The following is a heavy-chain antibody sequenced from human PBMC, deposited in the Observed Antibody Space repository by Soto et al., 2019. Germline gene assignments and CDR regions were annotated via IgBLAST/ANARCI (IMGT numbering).Heavy chain of an antibody. CDR3: GSIFEF. Sequence: EVHLVESGGGLVQPGGSLRLSCAASGFTFRYYWLHWVRQVPGRGPVWVSGINNDGSDTFYADFVEGRFTISRDNAKNTVYLQRDGLRAEVTAVYYCGSIFEFWGQGTLVTVPS. V-gene: IGHV3-74*01. J-gene: IGHJ4*02. CDR2: INNDGSDT. CDR1: GFTFRYYW.